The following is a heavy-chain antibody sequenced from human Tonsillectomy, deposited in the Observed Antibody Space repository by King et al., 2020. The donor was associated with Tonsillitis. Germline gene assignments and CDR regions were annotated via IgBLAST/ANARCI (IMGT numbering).Heavy chain of an antibody. CDR3: AGVVPVAGTRWDYFDY. J-gene: IGHJ4*02. CDR1: GDTFIGQY. D-gene: IGHD6-19*01. CDR2: INTLSGGI. Sequence: QLVQSGAEVKKPGASVKVSCKSSGDTFIGQYMHWVRQAPGQGLEWMGWINTLSGGINYAQKFQGRVTMTRDTSISTDYMDLRSLRSDDTAVYYCAGVVPVAGTRWDYFDYWGQGTLVTVSS. V-gene: IGHV1-2*02.